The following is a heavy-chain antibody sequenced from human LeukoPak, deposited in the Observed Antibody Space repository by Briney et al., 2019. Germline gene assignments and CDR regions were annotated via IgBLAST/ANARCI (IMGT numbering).Heavy chain of an antibody. CDR2: FDPEDGET. Sequence: ASVKVSCKVSGYTLTELSMHWVRQAPGKGLEWMGGFDPEDGETIYAQKFQGRVTMTEDTSTDTAYMELSSLRSEDTAVYYCATEGGYSKPFDYWGQGTLVTVSS. V-gene: IGHV1-24*01. CDR3: ATEGGYSKPFDY. J-gene: IGHJ4*02. CDR1: GYTLTELS. D-gene: IGHD4-11*01.